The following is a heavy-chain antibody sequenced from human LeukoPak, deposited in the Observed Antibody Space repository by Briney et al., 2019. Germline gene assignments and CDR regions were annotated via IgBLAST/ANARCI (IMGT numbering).Heavy chain of an antibody. CDR1: GYTFTSYG. D-gene: IGHD6-19*01. CDR2: MNPNSGNT. Sequence: ASVKVSCKASGYTFTSYGISWVGQAPGQGLEWMGWMNPNSGNTGYAQKFQGRVTITRNTSISTAYMELSSLRSEDTAVYYCARGRRGRAVAGNNWFDPWGQGTLVTVSS. CDR3: ARGRRGRAVAGNNWFDP. J-gene: IGHJ5*02. V-gene: IGHV1-8*03.